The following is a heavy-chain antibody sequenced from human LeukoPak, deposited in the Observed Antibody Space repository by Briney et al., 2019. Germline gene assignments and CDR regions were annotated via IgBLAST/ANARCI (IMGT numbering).Heavy chain of an antibody. CDR1: GYTFTSYG. Sequence: VASVKVSCKASGYTFTSYGISWVRQAPGQGLEWMGWISAYNGNTNYAQKLQGRVTMTTDTSTSTAYMELRSLRSDDTAVYYCARDGPYGNLYDAFDIWGQGTMVTVSS. D-gene: IGHD3-10*01. V-gene: IGHV1-18*01. CDR3: ARDGPYGNLYDAFDI. J-gene: IGHJ3*02. CDR2: ISAYNGNT.